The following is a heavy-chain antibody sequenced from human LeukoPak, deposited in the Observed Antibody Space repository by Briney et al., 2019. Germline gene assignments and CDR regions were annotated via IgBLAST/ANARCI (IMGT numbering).Heavy chain of an antibody. CDR3: ARALGYCSSISCWGGSSGYLDY. CDR2: ISSSSSYT. J-gene: IGHJ4*02. CDR1: GFTFSDYY. V-gene: IGHV3-11*05. D-gene: IGHD2-2*01. Sequence: GGSLRLSCAASGFTFSDYYMSWIRQAPGKGLEWVSYISSSSSYTNYADSVKGRFTISRDNAKNSLYLQMNSLRAEDTAVYYCARALGYCSSISCWGGSSGYLDYWGQGTLVTVSS.